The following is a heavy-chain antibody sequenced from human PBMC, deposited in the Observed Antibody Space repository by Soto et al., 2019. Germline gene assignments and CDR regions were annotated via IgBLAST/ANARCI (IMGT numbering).Heavy chain of an antibody. Sequence: EVQLVESGGGLVQPGGSLRLSCAASGFTFSSYWMHWVRQAPGKGLVWVLRINSDGSSTSYADSVKGRFTISRDNAKNTLYLQMNSLRAEDTAVYYCARDLRYYGSGRHLYYYYGMDVWGQGTTVTVSS. V-gene: IGHV3-74*01. D-gene: IGHD3-10*01. CDR2: INSDGSST. J-gene: IGHJ6*02. CDR1: GFTFSSYW. CDR3: ARDLRYYGSGRHLYYYYGMDV.